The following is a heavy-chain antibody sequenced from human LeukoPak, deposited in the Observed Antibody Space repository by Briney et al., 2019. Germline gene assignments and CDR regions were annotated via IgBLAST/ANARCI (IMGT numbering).Heavy chain of an antibody. Sequence: GASVKVSCKASGYTFTGYYMHWVRQAPGQGLEWMGWINPNSGGTNYAQKFQGRVTMTRDTSISTAYMELSRLRSDDTAVYYCARDYYNSSGYYVGWSDPWGQGTLVTVSS. CDR3: ARDYYNSSGYYVGWSDP. D-gene: IGHD3-22*01. CDR2: INPNSGGT. CDR1: GYTFTGYY. J-gene: IGHJ5*02. V-gene: IGHV1-2*02.